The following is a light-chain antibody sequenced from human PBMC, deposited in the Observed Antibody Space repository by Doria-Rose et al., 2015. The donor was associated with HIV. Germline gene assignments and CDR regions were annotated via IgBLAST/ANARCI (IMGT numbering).Light chain of an antibody. CDR1: QSVSTD. J-gene: IGKJ5*01. CDR3: HQYNNWPT. CDR2: GAS. Sequence: TQSPETLSVSPGESATLSCRASQSVSTDLAWYRHKPGQAPRLLIWGASTRATGIPARFSGSGSGTEFTLTIRSLQSEDFAIYFCHQYNNWPTFGQGTRLDIK. V-gene: IGKV3-15*01.